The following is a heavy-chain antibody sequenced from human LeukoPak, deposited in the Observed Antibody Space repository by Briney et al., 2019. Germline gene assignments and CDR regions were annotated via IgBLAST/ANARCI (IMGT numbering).Heavy chain of an antibody. CDR2: ISGSGGST. D-gene: IGHD3-16*01. CDR3: AKNWARDYYGMDV. J-gene: IGHJ6*02. V-gene: IGHV3-23*01. CDR1: GFTFSSYS. Sequence: GGSLRLSCAASGFTFSSYSMNWVRQAPGKGLEWVSAISGSGGSTYYADSVKGRFTISRDNSKNTLYLQMNSLRAEDTAVYYCAKNWARDYYGMDVWGQGTTVTVSS.